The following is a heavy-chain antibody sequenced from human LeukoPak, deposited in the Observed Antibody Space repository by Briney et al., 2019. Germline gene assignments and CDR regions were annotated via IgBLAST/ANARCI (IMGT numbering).Heavy chain of an antibody. CDR1: GGTFSSYT. Sequence: SVKVSCKASGGTFSSYTISWVRQAPGQGLEWVGRIIPILGIANYAQKFQGRVTITADKSASTAYMELSSLRSEDTAVYYCASPGALYSSCWYFLEDDAFDIWGQGTMLTVSS. CDR2: IIPILGIA. V-gene: IGHV1-69*02. J-gene: IGHJ3*02. CDR3: ASPGALYSSCWYFLEDDAFDI. D-gene: IGHD6-13*01.